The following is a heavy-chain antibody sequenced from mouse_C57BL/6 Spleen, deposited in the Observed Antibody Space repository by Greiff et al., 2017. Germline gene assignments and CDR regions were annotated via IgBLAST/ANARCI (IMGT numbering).Heavy chain of an antibody. CDR3: ARSGGYDMNYYAMDD. D-gene: IGHD2-2*01. Sequence: VQLQQSGPELVKPGASVKMSCKASGYTFTDYNMHWVKQSHGKSLEWIGYINPNNGGTSYNQKFKGKATLTVNKSSSTAYMELRSLTSEDSAVYYCARSGGYDMNYYAMDDWGKGTSVTVSS. J-gene: IGHJ4*01. CDR2: INPNNGGT. V-gene: IGHV1-22*01. CDR1: GYTFTDYN.